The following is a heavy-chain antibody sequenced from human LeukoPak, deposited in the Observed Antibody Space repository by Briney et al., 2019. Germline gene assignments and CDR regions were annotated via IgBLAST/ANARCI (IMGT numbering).Heavy chain of an antibody. J-gene: IGHJ3*02. V-gene: IGHV4-59*01. CDR3: ARLLPSQSDAFDI. CDR2: IYYSGST. Sequence: GSLRLSCAASGFTFSNYWMSWVRQAPRKGLEWIGNIYYSGSTNYNPSLNSRVTISVDTSKNQFSLKLSSVTAADTALYYCARLLPSQSDAFDIWGQGTMVTVSS. CDR1: GFTFSNYW. D-gene: IGHD2-15*01.